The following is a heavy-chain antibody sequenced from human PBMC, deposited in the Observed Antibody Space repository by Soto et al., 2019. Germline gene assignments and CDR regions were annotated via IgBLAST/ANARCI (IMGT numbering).Heavy chain of an antibody. D-gene: IGHD5-18*01. Sequence: ASVKGSWKASCYTFASYDMNWGRQATGQGLEWMGWMNPNSGNTGYAQKFQGRVTMTRNTSISTAYMELSSLRYEDTAVYYCGVGIQLWFYGVDVWGQGTTVTVSS. CDR1: CYTFASYD. CDR3: GVGIQLWFYGVDV. V-gene: IGHV1-8*02. J-gene: IGHJ6*02. CDR2: MNPNSGNT.